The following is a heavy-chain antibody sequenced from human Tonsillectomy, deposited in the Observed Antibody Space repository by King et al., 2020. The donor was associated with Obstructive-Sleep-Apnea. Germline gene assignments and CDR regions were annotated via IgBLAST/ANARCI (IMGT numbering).Heavy chain of an antibody. J-gene: IGHJ6*02. CDR2: IYYSGST. CDR1: GGSISSGGYS. Sequence: VQLQESGPGLVKPSQTLSLTCAVSGGSISSGGYSWSWIRQPPGKGLEWIGYIYYSGSTYYNSSLKSRVTISVDTSKNQFSLKLSSVTAADTAVYYCARVGSSVGDGMDVWGQGTTVTVSS. D-gene: IGHD2-2*01. V-gene: IGHV4-30-4*07. CDR3: ARVGSSVGDGMDV.